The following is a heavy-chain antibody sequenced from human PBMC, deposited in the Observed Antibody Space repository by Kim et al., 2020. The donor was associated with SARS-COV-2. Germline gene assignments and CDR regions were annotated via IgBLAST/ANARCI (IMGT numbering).Heavy chain of an antibody. CDR3: TRDPNRGWRNDAFDI. V-gene: IGHV4-31*02. D-gene: IGHD6-19*01. Sequence: PSLKSSVTITVDTSKTQFSLKLSSVTAEDTTVYYCTRDPNRGWRNDAFDIWGQGTMVTVSS. J-gene: IGHJ3*02.